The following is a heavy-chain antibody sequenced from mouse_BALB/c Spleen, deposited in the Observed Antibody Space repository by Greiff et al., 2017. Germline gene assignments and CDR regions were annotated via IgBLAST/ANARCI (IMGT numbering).Heavy chain of an antibody. D-gene: IGHD2-4*01. Sequence: VQLQQSGAELVKPGASVKLSCKASGYTFTSYWMHWVKQRPGQGLEWIGEINPSNGRTNYNEKFKSKATLTVDKSSSTAYMQLSSLTSEDSAVYYCAYDYDGFAYWGQGTLVTVSA. V-gene: IGHV1S81*02. CDR2: INPSNGRT. J-gene: IGHJ3*01. CDR1: GYTFTSYW. CDR3: AYDYDGFAY.